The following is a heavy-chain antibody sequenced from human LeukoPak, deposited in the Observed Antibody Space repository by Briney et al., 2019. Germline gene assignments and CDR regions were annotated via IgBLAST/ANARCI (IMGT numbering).Heavy chain of an antibody. J-gene: IGHJ4*02. CDR1: GFTFSSYW. D-gene: IGHD1-7*01. Sequence: HPGGSPRLSCAASGFTFSSYWMHWVRQAPGKGLVWVSRINSDGSSTSYADSVKGRFTISRDNAKNTLYLQMNSLRAEDTAVYYCARVGTSAETVYDYWGQGTLVTVSS. V-gene: IGHV3-74*01. CDR3: ARVGTSAETVYDY. CDR2: INSDGSST.